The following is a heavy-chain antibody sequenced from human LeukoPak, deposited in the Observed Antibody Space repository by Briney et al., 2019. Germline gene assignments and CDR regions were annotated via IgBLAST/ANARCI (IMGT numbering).Heavy chain of an antibody. D-gene: IGHD3-22*01. V-gene: IGHV3-30*04. J-gene: IGHJ4*02. CDR1: GFTFSSYA. CDR2: ISYDGSNK. CDR3: AKDRSYYYDSSGYYHDY. Sequence: PGGSLRLSCAASGFTFSSYAMHWVRQAPGKGLEWVAVISYDGSNKYYADSVKGRFTISRDNSENTLYLQMNSLRAEDTAVYYCAKDRSYYYDSSGYYHDYWGQGTLVTVSS.